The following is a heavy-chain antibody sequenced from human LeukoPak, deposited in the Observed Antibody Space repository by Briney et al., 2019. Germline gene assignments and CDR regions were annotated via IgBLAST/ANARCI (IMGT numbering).Heavy chain of an antibody. Sequence: PGGSLRLSCAASGFTFSDYSMNWVRQAPGKGLEWVSSISAGSNYIYYGDSVKGRFTISRDNAKNSLYLQMNSLRAEDTAVYYCARDTRSAMPDYWGQGTLVTVSS. J-gene: IGHJ4*02. CDR2: ISAGSNYI. V-gene: IGHV3-21*01. D-gene: IGHD2-2*01. CDR3: ARDTRSAMPDY. CDR1: GFTFSDYS.